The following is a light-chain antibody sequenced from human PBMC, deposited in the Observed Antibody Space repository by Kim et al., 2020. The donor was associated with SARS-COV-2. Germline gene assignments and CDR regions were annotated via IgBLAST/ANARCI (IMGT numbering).Light chain of an antibody. CDR2: GAT. Sequence: IELTQSPATLSVSRGERATLSCRASQFVPSTLAWYQQRPGQAPRLLIYGATVRAADVPARFSGSGSGTEFTLTISSLQSEDFAVYYCQQYNNWPTWTFGQGTKVDIK. CDR3: QQYNNWPTWT. J-gene: IGKJ1*01. CDR1: QFVPST. V-gene: IGKV3-15*01.